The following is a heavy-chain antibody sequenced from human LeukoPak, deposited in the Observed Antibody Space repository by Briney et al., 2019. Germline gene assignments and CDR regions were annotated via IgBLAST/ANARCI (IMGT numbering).Heavy chain of an antibody. J-gene: IGHJ4*02. V-gene: IGHV3-48*03. CDR1: GFTFSSYE. CDR3: ARAYGDYEDY. CDR2: ISSSGSTI. Sequence: PGGALRLSCAASGFTFSSYEMNWVRQAPGKELEWVSYISSSGSTIYYADSVKGRFTISRDNAKNSLYLQMNSLRAEDTAVYYCARAYGDYEDYWGQGTLVTVSS. D-gene: IGHD4-17*01.